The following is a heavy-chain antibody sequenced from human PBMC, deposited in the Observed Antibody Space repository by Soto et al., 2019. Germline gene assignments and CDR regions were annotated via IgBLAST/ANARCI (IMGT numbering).Heavy chain of an antibody. CDR1: GLTFTRSY. CDR3: ASGGQNALDS. D-gene: IGHD2-15*01. CDR2: INPNSRGT. Sequence: APLMIACPASGLTFTRSYKHLVRQAPGQGLEWMGWINPNSRGTNYAQKFQARVTMTRDTSISTAYMELSRLRFDDTAVYYCASGGQNALDSWGQGTMVTVSS. V-gene: IGHV1-2*02. J-gene: IGHJ3*02.